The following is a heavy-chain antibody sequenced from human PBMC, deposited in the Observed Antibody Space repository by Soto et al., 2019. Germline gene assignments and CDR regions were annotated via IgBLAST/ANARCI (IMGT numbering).Heavy chain of an antibody. V-gene: IGHV3-33*01. D-gene: IGHD3-3*01. CDR1: GFTFSSYG. CDR3: ARDPYDFWSGSHYMDV. CDR2: IWYDGSNK. J-gene: IGHJ6*03. Sequence: QVQLVESGGGVVQPGRSLRLSCAASGFTFSSYGMHWVRQAPGKGLAWVAVIWYDGSNKYYADSVKGRFTISRDNSKNTLYLQMNSLRAEDTAVYYCARDPYDFWSGSHYMDVWGKGTTVTVSS.